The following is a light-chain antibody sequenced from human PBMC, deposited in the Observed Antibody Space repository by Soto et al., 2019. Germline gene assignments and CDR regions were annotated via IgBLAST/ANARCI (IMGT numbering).Light chain of an antibody. CDR1: QDISNY. J-gene: IGKJ5*01. CDR3: QQYDNLPPV. V-gene: IGKV1-33*01. CDR2: DAS. Sequence: DIQMTQSPSSLSASVGDRVTITCQASQDISNYLNWYQQKPGKAPKLLIYDASNLETGVPSRFSGSGSGTDFPFTISRLQPEDIATYYCQQYDNLPPVFGQGTRLEIK.